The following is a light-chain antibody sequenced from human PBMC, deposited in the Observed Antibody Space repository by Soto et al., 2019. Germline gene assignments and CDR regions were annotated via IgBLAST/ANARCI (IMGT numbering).Light chain of an antibody. V-gene: IGKV1-9*01. CDR1: QGISSY. CDR2: AAS. Sequence: DIQLTQSPSFLSASVGDRVTITCRASQGISSYLAWYQQKPGKAPKLLIYAASILQSGVPSRFSGSGSGTEFSLPISSLQPEDLATYYCQQLNSNPFTFGPGTKVDIK. CDR3: QQLNSNPFT. J-gene: IGKJ3*01.